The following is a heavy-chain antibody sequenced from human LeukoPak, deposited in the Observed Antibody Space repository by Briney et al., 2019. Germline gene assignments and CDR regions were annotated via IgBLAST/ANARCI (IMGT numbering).Heavy chain of an antibody. Sequence: PSETLSLTCAVYGGSFSDYDWSWIRQPPGKGLEWIGEINRSGSTNYNPSLKSRVTISLDTSKNQFPLKLSSVTAADTAMYYCATILPLDVWGQGTTVTVSS. V-gene: IGHV4-34*01. CDR1: GGSFSDYD. CDR3: ATILPLDV. CDR2: INRSGST. J-gene: IGHJ6*02.